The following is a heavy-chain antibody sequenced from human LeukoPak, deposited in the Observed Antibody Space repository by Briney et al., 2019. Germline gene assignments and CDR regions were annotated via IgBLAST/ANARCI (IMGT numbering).Heavy chain of an antibody. CDR1: GGSISSSSYY. CDR3: ARDSREYYYYMDV. CDR2: IYYSGST. V-gene: IGHV4-39*07. D-gene: IGHD1-26*01. J-gene: IGHJ6*03. Sequence: PSETLSLTCTVSGGSISSSSYYWGWIRQPPGKGLEWIGTIYYSGSTNYNPSLKSRVTISVDTSKNQFSLKLSSVTAADTAVYYCARDSREYYYYMDVWGKGTTVTVSS.